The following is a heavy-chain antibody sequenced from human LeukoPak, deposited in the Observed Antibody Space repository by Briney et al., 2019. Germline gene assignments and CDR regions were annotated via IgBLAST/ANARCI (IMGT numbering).Heavy chain of an antibody. CDR1: GGTFSSYA. Sequence: ASVKVSCKASGGTFSSYAISWVRQAPGQGLEWMGGIIPIFGTANYAQKFQGRVTITADESTSTAYMELSSLRSEDTAVYYCARVGYCSGGSCYTPFDYWGQGTLVTVSS. V-gene: IGHV1-69*13. CDR3: ARVGYCSGGSCYTPFDY. D-gene: IGHD2-15*01. J-gene: IGHJ4*02. CDR2: IIPIFGTA.